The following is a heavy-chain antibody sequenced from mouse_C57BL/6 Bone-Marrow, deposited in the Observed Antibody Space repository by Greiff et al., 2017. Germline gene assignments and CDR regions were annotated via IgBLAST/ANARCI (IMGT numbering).Heavy chain of an antibody. CDR1: GFSLTSYG. D-gene: IGHD1-1*01. Sequence: QVQLQQSGPGLVQPSQSLSITCTVSGFSLTSYGVHWVRQSPGKGLEWLGVIWSGGSTDYNAAFISRLSISKDNSKSQVFFKMNSLQADDTAIYYCARSSHYYGSSFSWFAYWGQGTLVTVSA. J-gene: IGHJ3*01. CDR2: IWSGGST. V-gene: IGHV2-2*01. CDR3: ARSSHYYGSSFSWFAY.